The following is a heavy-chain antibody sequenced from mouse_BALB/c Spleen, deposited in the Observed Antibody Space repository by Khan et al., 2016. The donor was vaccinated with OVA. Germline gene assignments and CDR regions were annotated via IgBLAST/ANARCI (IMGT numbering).Heavy chain of an antibody. Sequence: VQLQESGPGLVAPSQSLSITCTISGFSLTNYGVHWVRQPPGKGLEWLVVIWSDGTTTYDSALKSRLTISKDNSKSQVFLKMDSLQTDDTAMYYCARQPYYHYYVMDYGGQGTSVNGSS. J-gene: IGHJ4*01. CDR1: GFSLTNYG. CDR2: IWSDGTT. D-gene: IGHD2-10*01. V-gene: IGHV2-6-1*01. CDR3: ARQPYYHYYVMDY.